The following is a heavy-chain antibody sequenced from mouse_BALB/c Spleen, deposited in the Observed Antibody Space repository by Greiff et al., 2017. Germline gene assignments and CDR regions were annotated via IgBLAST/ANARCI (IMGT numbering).Heavy chain of an antibody. CDR1: GFTFSSYA. V-gene: IGHV5-6-5*01. J-gene: IGHJ3*01. D-gene: IGHD2-1*01. Sequence: EVKLVESGGGLVKPGGSLKLSCAASGFTFSSYAMSWVRQTPEKRLEWVASISSGGSTYYPDSVKGRFTISRDNARNILYLQMSSLRSEDTAMYYCARDGGNYVGAWFAYWGQGTLVTVSA. CDR2: ISSGGST. CDR3: ARDGGNYVGAWFAY.